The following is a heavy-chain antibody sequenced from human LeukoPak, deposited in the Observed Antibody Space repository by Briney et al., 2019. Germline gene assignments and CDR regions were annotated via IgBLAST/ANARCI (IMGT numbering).Heavy chain of an antibody. V-gene: IGHV4-4*07. Sequence: PSETLSLTCTVSGGSISSYYWSWIRQPAGKGLEWIGRIYTSGSTNYNPSLKSRVTMSVDTSKNQSSLKLSSVTAADTAVYYCARDPSLGYCSSTSCYYLSWYFDLWGRGTLVTVSS. CDR3: ARDPSLGYCSSTSCYYLSWYFDL. CDR2: IYTSGST. J-gene: IGHJ2*01. D-gene: IGHD2-2*01. CDR1: GGSISSYY.